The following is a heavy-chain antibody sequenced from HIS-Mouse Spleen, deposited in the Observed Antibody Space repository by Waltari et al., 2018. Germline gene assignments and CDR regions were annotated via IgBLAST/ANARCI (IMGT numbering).Heavy chain of an antibody. Sequence: EVQLVQSGAEVKKPGESLKISCKGSGYSFTSYWIGWVRQMPGKGLEWMGIIYPGDSETRYSPSFQGQVTISADKAIGTAYLQWSSLKASDTAMYYCARRGYSYGYWFDPWGQGTLVTVSS. V-gene: IGHV5-51*03. CDR3: ARRGYSYGYWFDP. J-gene: IGHJ5*02. CDR1: GYSFTSYW. D-gene: IGHD5-18*01. CDR2: IYPGDSET.